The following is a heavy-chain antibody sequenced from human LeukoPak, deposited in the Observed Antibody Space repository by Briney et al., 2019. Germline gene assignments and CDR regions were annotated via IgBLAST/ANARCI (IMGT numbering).Heavy chain of an antibody. CDR1: GFTLNNYA. CDR2: VSGSGDST. V-gene: IGHV3-23*01. CDR3: ARDNAPGGGYLDY. Sequence: GGSLRLSCAASGFTLNNYAMSWVRQATGKGLEWVSRVSGSGDSTSNADSVKGRFTISRDNSKNTLYLQMNSLRAEDTALYYCARDNAPGGGYLDYWGQGTLVTVSS. J-gene: IGHJ4*02. D-gene: IGHD2-8*01.